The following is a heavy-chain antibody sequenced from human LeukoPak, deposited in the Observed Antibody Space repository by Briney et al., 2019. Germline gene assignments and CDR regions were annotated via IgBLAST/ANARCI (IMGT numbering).Heavy chain of an antibody. CDR3: ARDPESQKGRDGLDY. J-gene: IGHJ4*02. CDR1: GFSFSDYW. Sequence: GGSLRLSCVASGFSFSDYWMSWVRQAPGKGLEWVASIKTDGSAKYCVDSLKGRFTISRDNAKNSLYLQMNYLRAEDTAVYYCARDPESQKGRDGLDYWGQGSLVTVAS. V-gene: IGHV3-7*01. CDR2: IKTDGSAK. D-gene: IGHD1-14*01.